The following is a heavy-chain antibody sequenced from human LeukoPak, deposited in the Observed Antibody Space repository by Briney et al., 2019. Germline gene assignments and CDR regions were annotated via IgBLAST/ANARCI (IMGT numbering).Heavy chain of an antibody. V-gene: IGHV3-30*02. Sequence: GGSLRLSCVASGFTFSSYGMHWVRQAPGKGLEWVAVIWYDGTNKYYADSVKGRFTISRDNSKNTLYLQMDSLSAEDTAVYYCAKDVDSRGYDYWGQGTLVTVSS. J-gene: IGHJ4*02. CDR3: AKDVDSRGYDY. CDR1: GFTFSSYG. D-gene: IGHD3-22*01. CDR2: IWYDGTNK.